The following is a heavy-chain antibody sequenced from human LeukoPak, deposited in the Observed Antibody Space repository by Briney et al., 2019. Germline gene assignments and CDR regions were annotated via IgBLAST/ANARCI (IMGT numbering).Heavy chain of an antibody. Sequence: GGSVTLSCAVSGFILYVYEMECLRQAPGKGLEWVGRSRNKINNYTTKYAASVKGTLTISRDDSRNSLYLQMNSLKTEDTAVYFLFAILRLVGPWGQGNRVSVSS. D-gene: IGHD2-2*02. CDR1: GFILYVYE. CDR2: SRNKINNYTT. CDR3: FAILRLVGP. J-gene: IGHJ5*02. V-gene: IGHV3-72*01.